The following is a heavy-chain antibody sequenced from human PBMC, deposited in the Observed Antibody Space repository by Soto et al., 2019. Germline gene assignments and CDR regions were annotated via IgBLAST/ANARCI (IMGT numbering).Heavy chain of an antibody. CDR3: AKDYDILTGYYSPHYGMDV. CDR1: GFTFSSYG. CDR2: ISYDGSNK. V-gene: IGHV3-30*18. D-gene: IGHD3-9*01. J-gene: IGHJ6*02. Sequence: GGSLRLSCAASGFTFSSYGMHWVRQAPGKGLEWVAVISYDGSNKYYADSVKGRFTIPRDNSKNTLYLQMNSLRAEDTAVYYCAKDYDILTGYYSPHYGMDVWGQGTTVTVSS.